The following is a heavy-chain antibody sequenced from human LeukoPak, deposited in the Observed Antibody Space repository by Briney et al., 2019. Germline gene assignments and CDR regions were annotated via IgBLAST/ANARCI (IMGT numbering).Heavy chain of an antibody. D-gene: IGHD3-3*01. CDR3: QSRFLEWLLDY. J-gene: IGHJ4*02. CDR1: GGSISSNNYY. Sequence: SETLSLTCTVSGGSISSNNYYWGWIRQPPGKGLEWIGSIYYGGYTYYNPSLKSRVTISVDTSKNQFSLKLSSVTAADTAIYYCQSRFLEWLLDYWGQGTLVTASS. CDR2: IYYGGYT. V-gene: IGHV4-39*01.